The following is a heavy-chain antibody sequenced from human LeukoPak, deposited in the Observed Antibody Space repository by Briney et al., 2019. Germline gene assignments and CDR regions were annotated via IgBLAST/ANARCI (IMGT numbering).Heavy chain of an antibody. CDR3: ARRAGAYSHPYDY. CDR2: IYSGGST. V-gene: IGHV3-53*01. CDR1: GFTVSSDS. J-gene: IGHJ4*02. Sequence: GVSLRLSCTVSGFTVSSDSMSWVRQAPGKGLEWVSFIYSGGSTHYSDSVKGRFTISRDNSKNTLYLQMNSLRAEDTAVYYCARRAGAYSHPYDYWGQGTLVTVSS. D-gene: IGHD4/OR15-4a*01.